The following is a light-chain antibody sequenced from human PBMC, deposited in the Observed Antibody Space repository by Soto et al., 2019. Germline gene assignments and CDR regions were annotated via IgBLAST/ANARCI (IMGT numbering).Light chain of an antibody. J-gene: IGKJ1*01. CDR1: QSVSSY. Sequence: EIVLTQSPATLSLSPGERATLSCRACQSVSSYLAWYQQKPGQAPRLLIYDASNRATGIPARFSGSGSGTDFTLTISSLEPEDFAVYYCQQRSTWPRTFGQGTKVEIK. V-gene: IGKV3-11*01. CDR3: QQRSTWPRT. CDR2: DAS.